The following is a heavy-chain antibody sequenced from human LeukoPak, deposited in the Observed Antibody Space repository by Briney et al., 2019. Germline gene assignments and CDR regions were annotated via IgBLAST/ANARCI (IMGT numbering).Heavy chain of an antibody. Sequence: GGSLRLSCAASGVTVSNYWTQCGRRVRGHGLGSVSRISNDGSGTSDADSVKGRFTISRDNAKNTLYLQMNSLRAEDTAVYYCAKNGDFWSGNIDYWGQGTLVTVSS. CDR3: AKNGDFWSGNIDY. CDR1: GVTVSNYW. CDR2: ISNDGSGT. D-gene: IGHD3-3*01. J-gene: IGHJ4*02. V-gene: IGHV3-74*01.